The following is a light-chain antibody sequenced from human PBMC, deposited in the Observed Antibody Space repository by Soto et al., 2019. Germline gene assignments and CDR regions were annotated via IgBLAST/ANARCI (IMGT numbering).Light chain of an antibody. J-gene: IGKJ3*01. CDR1: QGVGSNY. CDR2: GAS. CDR3: QKYNSAPFFFS. Sequence: EIVLTQSPGTLSLSPGERATLSCRASQGVGSNYLAWYQQKPGQAPRLLIYGASSRATGIPDRFSGSGSGADFTLTISRLEPEDCAVYYCQKYNSAPFFFSFGPGTKVDLK. V-gene: IGKV3-20*01.